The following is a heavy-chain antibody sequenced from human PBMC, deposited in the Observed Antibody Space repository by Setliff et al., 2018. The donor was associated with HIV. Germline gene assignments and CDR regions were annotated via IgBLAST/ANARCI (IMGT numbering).Heavy chain of an antibody. D-gene: IGHD1-7*01. Sequence: GGSLRLSCVVSGFTFSSYAMSWVRQAPGEGLEWVSIISGSGDGTYYADSVKGRFTISRDNSKNTLYLQMKSLRAEDTAAYYCAKDPSPWELRATYFDYWGQGTLVTVSS. CDR1: GFTFSSYA. CDR2: ISGSGDGT. V-gene: IGHV3-23*01. CDR3: AKDPSPWELRATYFDY. J-gene: IGHJ4*02.